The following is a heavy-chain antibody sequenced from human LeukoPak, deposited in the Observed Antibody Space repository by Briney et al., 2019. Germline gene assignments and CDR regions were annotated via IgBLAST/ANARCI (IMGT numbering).Heavy chain of an antibody. Sequence: ASVKVSCKASGYIFTNNAMNWVRQAPGQGLEWMGWINTNTGNPTYAQGFTGRFVFSLDTSVSTAYLQISSLKAEDTAVYYCARGSSSGWSQNYYYYYGMDVWGQGTTVTVSS. J-gene: IGHJ6*02. V-gene: IGHV7-4-1*02. CDR3: ARGSSSGWSQNYYYYYGMDV. CDR1: GYIFTNNA. CDR2: INTNTGNP. D-gene: IGHD6-19*01.